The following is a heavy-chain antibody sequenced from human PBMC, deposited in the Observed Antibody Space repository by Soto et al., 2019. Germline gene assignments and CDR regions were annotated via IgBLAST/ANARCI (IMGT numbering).Heavy chain of an antibody. D-gene: IGHD2-15*01. J-gene: IGHJ4*02. V-gene: IGHV3-15*01. CDR2: IRSNLDGGTT. Sequence: EVQLVESGGGSVKPGGSLRLSCTASGFNFSGAWMTWVRQAPGKGLEWVGIIRSNLDGGTTDYAAPVKGRFTISRDDSINTVSVEMNGLRRDDTAVGYCSIYCISYGCYWSLPPVWGQGTLVTVSS. CDR1: GFNFSGAW. CDR3: SIYCISYGCYWSLPPV.